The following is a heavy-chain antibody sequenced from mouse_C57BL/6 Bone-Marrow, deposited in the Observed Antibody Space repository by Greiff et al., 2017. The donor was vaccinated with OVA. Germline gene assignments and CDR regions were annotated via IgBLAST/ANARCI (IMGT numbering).Heavy chain of an antibody. CDR2: ISNGGGST. Sequence: EVKVVESGGGLVQPGGSLKLSCAASGFTFSDYYMYWVRQTPEKRLEWVAYISNGGGSTYYPDTVKGRFTISRDNAKNTLYLQMSRLKSEDTAMYYCARHGDDGYQYYAMDYWGQGTSVTVSS. J-gene: IGHJ4*01. CDR3: ARHGDDGYQYYAMDY. CDR1: GFTFSDYY. D-gene: IGHD2-3*01. V-gene: IGHV5-12*01.